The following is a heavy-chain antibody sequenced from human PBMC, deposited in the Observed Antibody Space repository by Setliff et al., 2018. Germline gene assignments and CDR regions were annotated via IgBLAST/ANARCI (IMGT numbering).Heavy chain of an antibody. V-gene: IGHV5-51*01. CDR3: ARLGAPASHDTFDI. J-gene: IGHJ3*02. CDR2: VFSGDSDT. CDR1: GYRFTTYW. Sequence: GESLKISCKGSGYRFTTYWIGWVRQMPGKGLEWMGIVFSGDSDTRYSPSFQGQVTMSADKSINTAYLQWSSLKASDTAMYYCARLGAPASHDTFDIWGQGTMVTVSS. D-gene: IGHD6-25*01.